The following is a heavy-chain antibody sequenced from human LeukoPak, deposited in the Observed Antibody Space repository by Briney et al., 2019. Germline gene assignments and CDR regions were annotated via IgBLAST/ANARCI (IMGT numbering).Heavy chain of an antibody. CDR2: IYYSGST. Sequence: PSETLSLTCTVSGGSISSSSYYWGWIRQPPGKGLEWIGSIYYSGSTYYNPSLKSRVTISVDTSKNQFSLKLSSVTAADTAVYYCARFGLYYDYVWGSYRGETAFDIWGQGTMVTVSS. V-gene: IGHV4-39*07. J-gene: IGHJ3*02. CDR1: GGSISSSSYY. D-gene: IGHD3-16*02. CDR3: ARFGLYYDYVWGSYRGETAFDI.